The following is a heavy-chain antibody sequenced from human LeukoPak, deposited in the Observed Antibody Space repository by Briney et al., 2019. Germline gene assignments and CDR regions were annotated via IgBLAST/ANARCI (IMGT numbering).Heavy chain of an antibody. J-gene: IGHJ4*02. Sequence: SQTLSLTCTVSGGSISSGDYYWSWIRQPPGKGLEWIGYIYYSGSTYYNPSLKSRVTISVDTSKNQFSLKLSSVTAADTAVYYCAREGGYCSSGSCCCFDYWGQGTLVTVSS. D-gene: IGHD2-15*01. V-gene: IGHV4-30-4*01. CDR2: IYYSGST. CDR1: GGSISSGDYY. CDR3: AREGGYCSSGSCCCFDY.